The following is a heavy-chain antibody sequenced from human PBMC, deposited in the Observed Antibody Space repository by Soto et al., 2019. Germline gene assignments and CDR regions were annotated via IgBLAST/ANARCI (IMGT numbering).Heavy chain of an antibody. D-gene: IGHD3-10*01. CDR1: GFTFSNYT. J-gene: IGHJ4*02. CDR2: LSYDEIDK. Sequence: PGGSLRLSCAASGFTFSNYTMHWVRQAPGKGLEWVALLSYDEIDKYFADAVKGRFTISRDNSKNTLYLQMDSLRAEDTAVYYCAGRSGSSDYWGRGTLVTVS. V-gene: IGHV3-30*04. CDR3: AGRSGSSDY.